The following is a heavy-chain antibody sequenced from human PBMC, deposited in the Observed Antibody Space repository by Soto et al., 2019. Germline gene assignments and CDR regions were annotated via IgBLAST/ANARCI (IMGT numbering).Heavy chain of an antibody. J-gene: IGHJ5*02. D-gene: IGHD1-1*01. Sequence: GGSLILSCAASGFTFSIYSMNWVRQAPGKGLEWVSSISSSSSYIYYADSVKGRFTISRDNAKNSLYLQMNSLRAEDTAVYYCARAQQLEVVGGNWFDPWGQGTLVTVSS. V-gene: IGHV3-21*01. CDR1: GFTFSIYS. CDR3: ARAQQLEVVGGNWFDP. CDR2: ISSSSSYI.